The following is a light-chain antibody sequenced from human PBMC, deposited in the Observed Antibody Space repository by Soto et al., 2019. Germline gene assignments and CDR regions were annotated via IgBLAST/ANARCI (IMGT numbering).Light chain of an antibody. J-gene: IGKJ1*01. CDR2: AAS. Sequence: EVVLTQSPVTLSVSPGEKATLSCRASQSVSGNYLAWYQHQPGRAPRLLINAASDRVPGIPDRFVGSGSVTDFTLTITRLEPEDFATYYCQQYSRSPYAFGPGTKLEVK. CDR3: QQYSRSPYA. V-gene: IGKV3-20*01. CDR1: QSVSGNY.